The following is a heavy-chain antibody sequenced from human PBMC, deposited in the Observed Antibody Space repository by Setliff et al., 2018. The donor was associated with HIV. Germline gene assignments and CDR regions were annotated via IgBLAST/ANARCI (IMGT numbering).Heavy chain of an antibody. D-gene: IGHD3-10*01. Sequence: GGSLRLSCAASGFTLSDHYIDWIRQPPGKGLEWVGRITAKFNGYVKEYAASVQGRFTISRDNFKNSVYLQMDSLRGEDTAMYYCAFFPPATGWFDFWGQGIPVTVSS. J-gene: IGHJ5*01. V-gene: IGHV3-72*01. CDR1: GFTLSDHY. CDR3: AFFPPATGWFDF. CDR2: ITAKFNGYVK.